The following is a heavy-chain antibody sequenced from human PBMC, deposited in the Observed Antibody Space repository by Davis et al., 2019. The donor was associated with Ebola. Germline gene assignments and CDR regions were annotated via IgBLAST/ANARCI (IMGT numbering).Heavy chain of an antibody. CDR2: ISYDGSNK. D-gene: IGHD3-22*01. CDR3: ARAKDYYDSSGSIGY. V-gene: IGHV3-30*03. Sequence: GESLKIPCAASGFTFSSYGMPWVRQAPGQGLEWVAVISYDGSNKYYADSVKGRFTISRHNSKNTLYLQMNSLRAEDTAVYYCARAKDYYDSSGSIGYWGQGTLVTVSS. CDR1: GFTFSSYG. J-gene: IGHJ4*02.